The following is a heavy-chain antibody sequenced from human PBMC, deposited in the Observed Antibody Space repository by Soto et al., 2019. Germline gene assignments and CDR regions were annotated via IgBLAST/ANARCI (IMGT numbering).Heavy chain of an antibody. V-gene: IGHV3-74*01. Sequence: GGSLRLSCAASGFTFKMFWMHWVRQVPGKRPEWVSRXXDXXIXTXXXDXXXGRFTISRDNAKNTLYLQMNALRVEDTAFYYCTRGPRSTSTGTGAFWGQGTLVTVSS. D-gene: IGHD1-1*01. CDR3: TRGPRSTSTGTGAF. CDR2: XXDXXIXT. CDR1: GFTFKMFW. J-gene: IGHJ4*02.